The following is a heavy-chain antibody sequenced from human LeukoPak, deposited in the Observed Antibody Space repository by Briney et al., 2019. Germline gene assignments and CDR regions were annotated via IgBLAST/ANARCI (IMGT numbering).Heavy chain of an antibody. CDR2: MSHSGIKE. Sequence: PGRSLRLSCAASGFIFSNFDMHWVRQAPGKGLQCVALMSHSGIKESYADSVKGRFTISRDNSKNTLYLQMNSLRAEDTAVYYCAQEGIAVPHLTRGYFNLWGRGTLVTVSS. D-gene: IGHD6-19*01. CDR1: GFIFSNFD. V-gene: IGHV3-30*18. CDR3: AQEGIAVPHLTRGYFNL. J-gene: IGHJ2*01.